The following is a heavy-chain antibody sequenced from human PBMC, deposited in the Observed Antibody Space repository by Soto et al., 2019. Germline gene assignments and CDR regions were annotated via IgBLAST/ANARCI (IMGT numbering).Heavy chain of an antibody. D-gene: IGHD6-25*01. CDR1: GGSISSYY. J-gene: IGHJ3*02. CDR2: IYYSGST. CDR3: ARDRSGYRRDDAFDI. Sequence: SETLSLTCTVSGGSISSYYWSWIRQPPGKGLEWIGYIYYSGSTNYNPSLKSRVTISVDTSKNQFSLKLSSVTAADTAVYYCARDRSGYRRDDAFDIWGQGTMVTVSS. V-gene: IGHV4-59*01.